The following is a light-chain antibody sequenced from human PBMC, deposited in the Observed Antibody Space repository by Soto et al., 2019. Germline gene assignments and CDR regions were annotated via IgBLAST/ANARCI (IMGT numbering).Light chain of an antibody. Sequence: QSVLTQPPSASGSPGQSVTISCTGTSSDVGGYNDVSWYQQHPGKAPKLMIYEINKRPSGVPDRFSGSKSGNTASLTVSGLQVEDEADYYCSSYAGSKNLVFVGGTQLTVL. CDR2: EIN. CDR1: SSDVGGYND. J-gene: IGLJ2*01. CDR3: SSYAGSKNLV. V-gene: IGLV2-8*01.